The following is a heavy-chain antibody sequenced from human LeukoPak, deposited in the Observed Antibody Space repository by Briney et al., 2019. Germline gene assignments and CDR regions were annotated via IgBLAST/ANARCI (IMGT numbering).Heavy chain of an antibody. Sequence: ASVKVSCKASGYTFTGYYMHWVRQAPGQGLEWMGRINPNSGGTNYAQKFQGRVTMTRDTSISTAHMELSRLRSDDTAVYYCARMYGSGSYLALDYWGQGTLVTVSS. J-gene: IGHJ4*02. CDR3: ARMYGSGSYLALDY. V-gene: IGHV1-2*06. CDR1: GYTFTGYY. CDR2: INPNSGGT. D-gene: IGHD3-10*01.